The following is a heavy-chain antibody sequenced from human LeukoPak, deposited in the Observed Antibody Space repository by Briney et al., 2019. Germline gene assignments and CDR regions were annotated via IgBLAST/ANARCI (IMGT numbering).Heavy chain of an antibody. CDR1: GGSISGYS. CDR2: VYTSGNT. J-gene: IGHJ4*02. CDR3: ARVRYNYGDSDY. V-gene: IGHV4-4*07. D-gene: IGHD5-18*01. Sequence: SETLSLTCTVSGGSISGYSWSWIRQSAGKGLEWIGRVYTSGNTNYNPSFKSRVTMSIDTSKKQFSLKLRSVTAADTAVYYCARVRYNYGDSDYWGQGTLVTVSS.